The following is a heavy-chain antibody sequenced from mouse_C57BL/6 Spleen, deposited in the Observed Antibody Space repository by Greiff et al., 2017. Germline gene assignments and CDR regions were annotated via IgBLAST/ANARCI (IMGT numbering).Heavy chain of an antibody. Sequence: QVQLQQPGAELVKPGASVKMSCKASGYTFTSYWITWVKQRPGQGLEWIGDIYPGSGSTTYNEKFKSKATLTVDTSSSTAYMQLSSLASEDSAVYYCAREGGTVDYWGQGTTLTVSS. V-gene: IGHV1-55*01. CDR3: AREGGTVDY. J-gene: IGHJ2*01. CDR2: IYPGSGST. D-gene: IGHD4-1*01. CDR1: GYTFTSYW.